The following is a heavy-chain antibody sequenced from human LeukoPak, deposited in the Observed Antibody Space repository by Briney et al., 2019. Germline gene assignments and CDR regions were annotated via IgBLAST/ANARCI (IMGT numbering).Heavy chain of an antibody. V-gene: IGHV3-48*01. Sequence: GSLRLSCAASGFTFRSSNMNWVRQAPGKGLEWVSYIESSSSPIYYTDSVKGRFTISRDNAKNSLYLQMNSLRAEDTAVYYCARDNWGLDYWGQGTLVTVSS. CDR1: GFTFRSSN. CDR3: ARDNWGLDY. J-gene: IGHJ4*02. CDR2: IESSSSPI. D-gene: IGHD7-27*01.